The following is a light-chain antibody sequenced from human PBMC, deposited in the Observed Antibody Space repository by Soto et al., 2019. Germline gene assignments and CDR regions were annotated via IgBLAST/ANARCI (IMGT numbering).Light chain of an antibody. V-gene: IGKV3-20*01. CDR1: QSVSRNY. J-gene: IGKJ1*01. CDR2: DAF. CDR3: QQYGDSPRT. Sequence: EMVLTQSPGTLSLSPGERATLSCRASQSVSRNYLAWYQQRPGQAPRLLIYDAFNRATGIPDRFSGRGSGTDFTLTISRLEPEDFAVYYCQQYGDSPRTFGQGTKVDI.